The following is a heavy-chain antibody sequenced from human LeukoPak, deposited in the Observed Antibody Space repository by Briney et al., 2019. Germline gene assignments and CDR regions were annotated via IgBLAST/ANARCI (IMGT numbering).Heavy chain of an antibody. CDR2: INTNTGNP. J-gene: IGHJ3*02. Sequence: ASVKVSCKASGYTFTSYAMNWVRQAPGQGLEWMGWINTNTGNPTYAQGFTGRFVFSLDTSVSTAYLQISSLKAEDTAVYYCARELGFVVVTAHDAFDIWGQGTMVTVSS. CDR3: ARELGFVVVTAHDAFDI. D-gene: IGHD2-21*02. V-gene: IGHV7-4-1*02. CDR1: GYTFTSYA.